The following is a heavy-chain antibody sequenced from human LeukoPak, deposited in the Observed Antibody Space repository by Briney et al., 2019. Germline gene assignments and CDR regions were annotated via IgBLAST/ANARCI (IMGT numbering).Heavy chain of an antibody. D-gene: IGHD3-10*01. CDR3: ATTSPLNYYGSGSYSNWFDP. V-gene: IGHV4-39*07. J-gene: IGHJ5*02. CDR2: IYDSGST. CDR1: GGSISSSSYY. Sequence: SETLSLTCSVSGGSISSSSYYWGWIRQPPGKGLEWIGSIYDSGSTYYNPSLKSRVTISVDTSKNQFSLKLSSVTAADTAVYYCATTSPLNYYGSGSYSNWFDPWGQGTLVTVSS.